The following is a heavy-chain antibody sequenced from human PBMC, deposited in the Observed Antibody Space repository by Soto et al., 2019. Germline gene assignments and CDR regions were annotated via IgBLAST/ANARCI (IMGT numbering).Heavy chain of an antibody. CDR3: AGITYTSGQLTRRFFDY. Sequence: ASETLSLTCTVSGGSISSSSYYWGWICQPPGNGLEWIGSIYFSGGTYYNPSLKSRVTISVDTSKNQFSLKLSSVTAADTAVYYCAGITYTSGQLTRRFFDYWGQGTLVTVSS. CDR2: IYFSGGT. CDR1: GGSISSSSYY. J-gene: IGHJ4*02. D-gene: IGHD6-19*01. V-gene: IGHV4-39*01.